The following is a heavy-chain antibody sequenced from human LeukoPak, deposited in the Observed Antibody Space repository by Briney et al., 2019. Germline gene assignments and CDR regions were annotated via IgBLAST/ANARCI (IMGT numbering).Heavy chain of an antibody. CDR2: IYYSGST. V-gene: IGHV4-59*01. J-gene: IGHJ4*02. D-gene: IGHD1-7*01. CDR1: GGSISSYY. CDR3: ARDPSAQNGNYYFDY. Sequence: SETLSLTCTVSGGSISSYYWSWIRQPPGKGLEWIGYIYYSGSTNYNPSLKSRVTISIDTSKNQFSLKLSSVTAADTAVYYCARDPSAQNGNYYFDYWGQGTLVTVSS.